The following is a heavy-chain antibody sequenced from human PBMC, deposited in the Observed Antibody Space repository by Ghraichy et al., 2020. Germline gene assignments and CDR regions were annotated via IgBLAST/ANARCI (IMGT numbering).Heavy chain of an antibody. CDR3: VKSDCGSYGCKLITS. V-gene: IGHV3-23*01. Sequence: GGSLRLSCTASGFTFSDYAMSWVRQAPGKGLEGVSRLSGSGDDTYYADSVKGRFTISRDNSKNTVYLQMSSLRAGDTGRYFCVKSDCGSYGCKLITSWGQGILVTVSS. CDR1: GFTFSDYA. D-gene: IGHD2-21*01. J-gene: IGHJ4*02. CDR2: LSGSGDDT.